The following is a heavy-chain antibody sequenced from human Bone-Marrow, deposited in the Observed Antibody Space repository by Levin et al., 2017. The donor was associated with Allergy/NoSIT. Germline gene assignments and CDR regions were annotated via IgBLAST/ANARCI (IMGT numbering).Heavy chain of an antibody. CDR1: GYSFSNYG. V-gene: IGHV1-18*01. CDR2: ISGYKGNT. J-gene: IGHJ6*02. D-gene: IGHD2-15*01. Sequence: ASVKVSCKTSGYSFSNYGITWVRQAPGQGPEWMGWISGYKGNTNYAQKFQDRVTITTDTSTSTAYMELRTLRSDDTAVYYCARTTSEGYCRGGSCYSDVGYYYGMDVWGQGTTVTVSS. CDR3: ARTTSEGYCRGGSCYSDVGYYYGMDV.